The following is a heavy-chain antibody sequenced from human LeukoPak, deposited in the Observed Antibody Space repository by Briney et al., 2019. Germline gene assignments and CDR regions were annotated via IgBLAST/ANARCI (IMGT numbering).Heavy chain of an antibody. Sequence: KPSETLSLTCNVFGGSVSTSGYFWAWIRQPPGKGPELIGNIHSSGSTFYNPPLKSRVTISVDTSKNQFSLKLNSVTAADTAVYYCARNRLYGSGSGDFDHWGQGTLVTVSS. CDR3: ARNRLYGSGSGDFDH. D-gene: IGHD3-10*01. J-gene: IGHJ4*02. V-gene: IGHV4-39*07. CDR1: GGSVSTSGYF. CDR2: IHSSGST.